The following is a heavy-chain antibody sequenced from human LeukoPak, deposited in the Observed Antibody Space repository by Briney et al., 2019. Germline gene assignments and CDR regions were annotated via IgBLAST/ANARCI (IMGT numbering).Heavy chain of an antibody. Sequence: SETLSLTCAVYGGSFSGYYWSWIRQPPGKGLEWIGEINHSGTTDYNPSLKSRVTISVDTSKNQFSLKLSSVTAADTAVYYCARGWITFGGVINNWGQGTLVNVSS. CDR3: ARGWITFGGVINN. J-gene: IGHJ4*02. D-gene: IGHD3-16*02. CDR1: GGSFSGYY. CDR2: INHSGTT. V-gene: IGHV4-34*01.